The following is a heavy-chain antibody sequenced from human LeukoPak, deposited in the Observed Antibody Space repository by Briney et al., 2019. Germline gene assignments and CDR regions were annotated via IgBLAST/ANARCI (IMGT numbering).Heavy chain of an antibody. Sequence: SETLSLTCVVYGGSFSGHYWSWIRQPPGKGLEWIGEIDHSGSTNKNPSLKSRVTISLDTSKNYFSLKLSSVTAADTAVYYCARTTEAHSWRTRYYDYYMDVWGKGTTVTISS. CDR1: GGSFSGHY. CDR3: ARTTEAHSWRTRYYDYYMDV. J-gene: IGHJ6*03. V-gene: IGHV4-34*01. D-gene: IGHD6-13*01. CDR2: IDHSGST.